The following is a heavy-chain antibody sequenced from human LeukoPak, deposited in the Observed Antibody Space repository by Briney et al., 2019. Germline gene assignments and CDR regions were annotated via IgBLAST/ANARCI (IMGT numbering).Heavy chain of an antibody. J-gene: IGHJ4*02. D-gene: IGHD5-12*01. CDR3: ARALRGYSGYDQFDY. Sequence: SETLSLTCAVYGGSFSGYYWSWIRQPPGKGLEWIGEINHSGSTNYNPSLKSRVTISVDTSKNQFSLKLSSVTAADTAVYYCARALRGYSGYDQFDYWGQGTLVSVCS. CDR1: GGSFSGYY. V-gene: IGHV4-34*01. CDR2: INHSGST.